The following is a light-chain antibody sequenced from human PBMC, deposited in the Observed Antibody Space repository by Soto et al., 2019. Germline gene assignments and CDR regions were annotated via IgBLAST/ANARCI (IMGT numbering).Light chain of an antibody. V-gene: IGKV1-6*01. J-gene: IGKJ5*01. Sequence: IQMTQSPSSLSASVGDRVTITCRASQSIIIYLNWYQQKPGKAPKLLINAASSLQSGVPSRFSGSGSGTEFTLTISSLQPEDFATYYCLQDYNYPPTFGQGTRLEIK. CDR2: AAS. CDR1: QSIIIY. CDR3: LQDYNYPPT.